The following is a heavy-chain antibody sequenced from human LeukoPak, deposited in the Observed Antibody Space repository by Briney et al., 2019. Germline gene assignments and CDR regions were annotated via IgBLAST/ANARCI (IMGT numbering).Heavy chain of an antibody. CDR3: ARVAEAAAFDY. Sequence: GGSLRLSCAASGFPLSSYAMSWVRQASGKGLEWVSATSSSDPGTYYADSVRGRFTISRDNSKNTLYLQMNSLRAEDTAVYYCARVAEAAAFDYWGQGTLVTVSS. J-gene: IGHJ4*02. CDR1: GFPLSSYA. D-gene: IGHD6-13*01. CDR2: TSSSDPGT. V-gene: IGHV3-23*01.